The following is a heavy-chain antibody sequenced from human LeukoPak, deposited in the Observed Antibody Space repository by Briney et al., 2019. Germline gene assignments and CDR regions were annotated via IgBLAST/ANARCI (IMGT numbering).Heavy chain of an antibody. V-gene: IGHV1-69*04. CDR2: IIPILGIA. D-gene: IGHD6-13*01. J-gene: IGHJ6*02. CDR3: ARDHSGAAAGTVYYYYGMDV. Sequence: ASVKVSCKASGGTFSSYAISWVRQAPGQGLEWMGRIIPILGIANYAQKFQGRVTITADKSTSTAYMELSSLRSEDTAVYYCARDHSGAAAGTVYYYYGMDVWGQGTTVTVSS. CDR1: GGTFSSYA.